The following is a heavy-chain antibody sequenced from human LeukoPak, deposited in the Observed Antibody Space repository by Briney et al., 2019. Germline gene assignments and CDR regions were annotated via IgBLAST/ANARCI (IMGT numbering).Heavy chain of an antibody. CDR3: AGGTGAFLLDY. Sequence: GGSLRLSCETSGFTFSTYWMSWVRQAPGKGLEWVATINQDGSDKYHVGSVKGRFTISRDNAKNSLYLQMNSLRVEDTAVYYCAGGTGAFLLDYWGRGTLVTVSS. CDR1: GFTFSTYW. V-gene: IGHV3-7*01. D-gene: IGHD7-27*01. J-gene: IGHJ4*02. CDR2: INQDGSDK.